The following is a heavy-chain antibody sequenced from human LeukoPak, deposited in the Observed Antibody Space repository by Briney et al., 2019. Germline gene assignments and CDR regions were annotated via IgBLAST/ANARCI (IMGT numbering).Heavy chain of an antibody. CDR2: IQPTVRDP. Sequence: VTVCCTAAGYGFTCYYLDLVRQAPGQGLGCVGMIQPTVRDPTYAQKFQGSVTMTRDMSTGTVYMALSSLRSQDTAVYYSARYSFSSVRQGGWHAFDIWGQGTTVTVSS. CDR3: ARYSFSSVRQGGWHAFDI. V-gene: IGHV1-46*01. J-gene: IGHJ3*02. CDR1: GYGFTCYY. D-gene: IGHD6-25*01.